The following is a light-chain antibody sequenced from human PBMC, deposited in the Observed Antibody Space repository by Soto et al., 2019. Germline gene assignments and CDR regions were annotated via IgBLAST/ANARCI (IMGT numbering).Light chain of an antibody. V-gene: IGKV3-15*01. CDR1: ESVSTN. CDR3: QQYSICRT. CDR2: GAS. J-gene: IGKJ1*01. Sequence: EIEMTQSPATLSLAPGERVTLSCRASESVSTNLAWYQQKAGQAPRLLIYGASTRATGIPARFSGSGSGTDITITISGQQAEDLAVYCCQQYSICRTFGQGTKVEIK.